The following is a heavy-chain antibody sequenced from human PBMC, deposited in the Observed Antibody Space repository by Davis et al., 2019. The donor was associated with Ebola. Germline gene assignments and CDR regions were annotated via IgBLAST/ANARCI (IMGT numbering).Heavy chain of an antibody. CDR3: ARQAGWVAAFDI. Sequence: GESLKISCAASGFTFSSYSMNWVRQAPGKGLGWVSSISSSGNYIYYADSVKGRFTISRDNAKNSLYLQVNSLRADDTAVYYCARQAGWVAAFDIWGQGTMVTVSS. CDR1: GFTFSSYS. D-gene: IGHD5-24*01. J-gene: IGHJ3*02. CDR2: ISSSGNYI. V-gene: IGHV3-21*04.